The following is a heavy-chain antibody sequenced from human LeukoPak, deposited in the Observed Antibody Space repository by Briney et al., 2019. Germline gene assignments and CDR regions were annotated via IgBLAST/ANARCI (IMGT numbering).Heavy chain of an antibody. J-gene: IGHJ6*03. CDR3: ARDGGVAMGIQLWSYWYYYMDV. CDR2: ISSSGSTI. Sequence: PGGSLRLSCAASGFTFSDYYMSWIRQAPGKGLEWVSYISSSGSTIYYADSVKGRFTISRDNAKNSLYLQMNSLRAEDTAVYYCARDGGVAMGIQLWSYWYYYMDVWGKGTTVTVSS. CDR1: GFTFSDYY. D-gene: IGHD5-18*01. V-gene: IGHV3-11*04.